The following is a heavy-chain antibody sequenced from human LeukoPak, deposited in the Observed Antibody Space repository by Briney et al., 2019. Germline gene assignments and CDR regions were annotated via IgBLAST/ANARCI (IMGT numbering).Heavy chain of an antibody. CDR1: GFTFSSYS. V-gene: IGHV3-21*01. Sequence: GGSLRLSCAASGFTFSSYSMNWVRQAPGKGLEWVSSISSSSSHIYYADSVKGRFTISRDNAKNSLYLQMNSLRAEDTAVYYCARDWNRGYSGYEHFDYWGQGTLVTVSS. CDR3: ARDWNRGYSGYEHFDY. CDR2: ISSSSSHI. J-gene: IGHJ4*02. D-gene: IGHD5-12*01.